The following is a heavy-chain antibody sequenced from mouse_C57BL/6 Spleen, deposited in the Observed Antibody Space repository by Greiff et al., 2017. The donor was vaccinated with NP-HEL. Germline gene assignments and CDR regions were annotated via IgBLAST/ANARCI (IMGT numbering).Heavy chain of an antibody. CDR1: GYSFTGYY. V-gene: IGHV1-42*01. J-gene: IGHJ4*01. Sequence: EVQLQQSGPELVKPGASVKISCKASGYSFTGYYMNWVKQSPEKSLEWIGEINPSTGGTTYNQKFKAKATLTVDKSSSTAYMQLKSLTSEDSAVYYCARLVYYGNLYYAMDYWGQGTSVTVSS. CDR3: ARLVYYGNLYYAMDY. CDR2: INPSTGGT. D-gene: IGHD2-1*01.